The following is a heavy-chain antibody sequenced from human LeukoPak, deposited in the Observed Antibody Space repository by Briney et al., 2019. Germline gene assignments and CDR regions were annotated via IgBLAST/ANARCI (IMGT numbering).Heavy chain of an antibody. V-gene: IGHV4-59*01. Sequence: KISETLSLTCTVSGGSISNYYWSWIRQPPGKGLECIGYIYYSGNTNYNPSLKSRVTISVDTSKNQFSLKLSSVTAADTAVYYCVRENYSSGWYGIIDYWGQGTLVTVSS. J-gene: IGHJ4*02. CDR2: IYYSGNT. CDR1: GGSISNYY. CDR3: VRENYSSGWYGIIDY. D-gene: IGHD6-19*01.